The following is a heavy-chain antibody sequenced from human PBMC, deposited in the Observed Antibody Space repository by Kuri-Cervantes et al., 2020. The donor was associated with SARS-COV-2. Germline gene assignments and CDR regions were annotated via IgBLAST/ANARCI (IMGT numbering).Heavy chain of an antibody. CDR2: INPNSGGT. V-gene: IGHV1-2*04. D-gene: IGHD3-22*01. Sequence: ASVKVSCKASGYTFTGYYMHWVRQAPGQGLEWTGWINPNSGGTNYAQKFQGWVTMTRDTSISTVYMELSRLRSDDTAVYYCASSTPFRRLVVISQGWAFDIWGQGTMVTVSS. CDR3: ASSTPFRRLVVISQGWAFDI. CDR1: GYTFTGYY. J-gene: IGHJ3*02.